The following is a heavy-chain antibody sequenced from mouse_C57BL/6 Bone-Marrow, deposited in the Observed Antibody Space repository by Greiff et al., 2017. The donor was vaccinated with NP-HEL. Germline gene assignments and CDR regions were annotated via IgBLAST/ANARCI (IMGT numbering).Heavy chain of an antibody. J-gene: IGHJ2*01. Sequence: QVQLKESGAELARPGASVKMSCKASGYTFTSYTMHWVKQRPGQGLEWIGYINPSSGYTKYNQKFKDKATLTADKSSSTAYMQLSSLTSEDSAVYYCAREEGANWDYWGQGTTLTVSS. D-gene: IGHD4-1*01. CDR2: INPSSGYT. V-gene: IGHV1-4*01. CDR3: AREEGANWDY. CDR1: GYTFTSYT.